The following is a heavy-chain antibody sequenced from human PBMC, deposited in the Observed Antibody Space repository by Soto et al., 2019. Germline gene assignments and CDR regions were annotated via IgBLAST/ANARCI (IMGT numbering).Heavy chain of an antibody. Sequence: QVQLQKWGAGLLKPSETLSLNCAVTGGSRIGYYWSWIRQPPGKGLEGIGEVKDGVHTNYGPSLRGRVTISSDTANNPFSLMLNSVSAADTGVYYCARGQEGVVATHWDQGSLVTVSS. CDR3: ARGQEGVVATH. V-gene: IGHV4-34*01. CDR2: VKDGVHT. D-gene: IGHD5-12*01. CDR1: GGSRIGYY. J-gene: IGHJ4*02.